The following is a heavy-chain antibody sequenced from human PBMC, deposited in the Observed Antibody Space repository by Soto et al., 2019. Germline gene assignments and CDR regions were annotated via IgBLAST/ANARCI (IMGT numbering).Heavy chain of an antibody. CDR3: ARDLIAAAGRDV. V-gene: IGHV1-46*01. CDR1: GYTFTNYY. CDR2: TRPSGGRT. D-gene: IGHD6-13*01. Sequence: GASVKVSCKASGYTFTNYYIHWVRQAPGQGLEWLGITRPSGGRTEYAQRFQGRVTMTRDTSTSTVYMELTSLTSEDTAVYYCARDLIAAAGRDVWGQGTTVTDSS. J-gene: IGHJ6*02.